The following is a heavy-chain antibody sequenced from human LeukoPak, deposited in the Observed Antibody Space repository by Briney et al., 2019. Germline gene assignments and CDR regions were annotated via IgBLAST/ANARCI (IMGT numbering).Heavy chain of an antibody. J-gene: IGHJ5*02. V-gene: IGHV1-69*05. CDR2: IIPIFGTA. D-gene: IGHD2-2*01. CDR3: ARLSVPAATNNWFDP. Sequence: ASVKVSCKASGGTFSSYAISWVRQAPGQGLEWMGGIIPIFGTANYAQKFQGRVTITTDESTSTAYMELSSLRSEDTAVYYCARLSVPAATNNWFDPWGQGTLVTVSS. CDR1: GGTFSSYA.